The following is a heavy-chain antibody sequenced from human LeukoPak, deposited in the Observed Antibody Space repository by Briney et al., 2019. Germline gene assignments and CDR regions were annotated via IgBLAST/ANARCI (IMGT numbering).Heavy chain of an antibody. CDR2: ISSSSSYI. CDR3: ARDSGYVPHYYMDV. CDR1: GSTFSSYS. Sequence: PGGSLRLSCAASGSTFSSYSMNWVRQAPGMGLEWVSSISSSSSYIYYADSVKGRFTISRDNAKNSLYLQMNSLRAEDTAVYYCARDSGYVPHYYMDVWGKGTTVTVSS. V-gene: IGHV3-21*01. D-gene: IGHD5-12*01. J-gene: IGHJ6*03.